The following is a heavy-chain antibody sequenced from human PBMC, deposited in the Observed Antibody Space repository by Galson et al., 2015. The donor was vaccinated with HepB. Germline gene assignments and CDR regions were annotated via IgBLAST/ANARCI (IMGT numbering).Heavy chain of an antibody. Sequence: SLRLSCAASGFTFSSYGMHWVRQAPAKGLEWVAVISYDGSNKYYADSVKGRFTISRDNSKNTLYLQMNSLRAEDTAVYYCAKTRMPYILSGSPFDSWGQGTLVTVSS. CDR1: GFTFSSYG. CDR3: AKTRMPYILSGSPFDS. J-gene: IGHJ4*02. CDR2: ISYDGSNK. V-gene: IGHV3-30*18. D-gene: IGHD3-9*01.